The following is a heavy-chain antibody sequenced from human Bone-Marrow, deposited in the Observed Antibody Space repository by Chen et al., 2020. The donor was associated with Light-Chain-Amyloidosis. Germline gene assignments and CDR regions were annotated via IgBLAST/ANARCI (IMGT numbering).Heavy chain of an antibody. CDR1: GGTFSSYA. J-gene: IGHJ6*02. CDR2: IIPIFGTA. Sequence: QVQLVQSGAEVKKPGSSVKVSCKASGGTFSSYAISWVRQAPGQGLEWMGGIIPIFGTANYAQKFQGRVTITADESTSTAYMELSSLRSEDTAVYYCARVGNCTNDVCFHYYGMDVWGQGTTVTVSS. D-gene: IGHD2-8*01. CDR3: ARVGNCTNDVCFHYYGMDV. V-gene: IGHV1-69*01.